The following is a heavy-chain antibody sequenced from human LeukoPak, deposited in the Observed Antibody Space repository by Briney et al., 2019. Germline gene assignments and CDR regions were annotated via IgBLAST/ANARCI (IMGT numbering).Heavy chain of an antibody. CDR1: GFTFGDYA. Sequence: PGGSLRLSCTASGFTFGDYAMSWFRQAPGKGLEWVGFIRSKAYGGTTEYAASVKGRLTFSRDDSKSIAYLQMNSLKTEDTAVYYCTREVSGLFDYWGQGTLVTVSS. CDR3: TREVSGLFDY. V-gene: IGHV3-49*03. D-gene: IGHD3/OR15-3a*01. CDR2: IRSKAYGGTT. J-gene: IGHJ4*02.